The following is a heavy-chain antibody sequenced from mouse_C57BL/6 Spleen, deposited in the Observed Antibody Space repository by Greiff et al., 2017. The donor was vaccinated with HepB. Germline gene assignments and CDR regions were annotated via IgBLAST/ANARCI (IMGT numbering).Heavy chain of an antibody. CDR1: GYTFTDYN. Sequence: EVQLQQSGPELVKPGASVKIPCKASGYTFTDYNMDWVKASHGTSLEWIGDINPNNGSTIYNKTFKGKATLTVDKYSSTAYMEPRSLTSEDTAVYDCARGAYYGSSRYAMDYWGQGTSVTVSS. J-gene: IGHJ4*01. CDR2: INPNNGST. CDR3: ARGAYYGSSRYAMDY. D-gene: IGHD1-1*01. V-gene: IGHV1-18*01.